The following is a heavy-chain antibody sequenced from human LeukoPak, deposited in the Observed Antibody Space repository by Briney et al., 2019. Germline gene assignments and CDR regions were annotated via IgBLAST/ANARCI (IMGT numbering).Heavy chain of an antibody. CDR2: IYYSGST. V-gene: IGHV4-59*08. J-gene: IGHJ4*02. CDR3: ARGGVVPAAISY. Sequence: SETLSLTCTVSGGSISSYYWSWIRQPPGKGLEWIGYIYYSGSTNYNPSLKSRVNISVDTSKNQFSLKLSSVTAADTAVYYCARGGVVPAAISYWGQGTLVTVSS. CDR1: GGSISSYY. D-gene: IGHD2-2*01.